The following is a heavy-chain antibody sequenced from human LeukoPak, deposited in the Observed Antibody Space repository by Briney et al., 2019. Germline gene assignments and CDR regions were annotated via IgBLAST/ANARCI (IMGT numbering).Heavy chain of an antibody. CDR3: ARTPLGYCSSTSCPNDAFDI. V-gene: IGHV1-69*05. CDR2: IISIFGTA. D-gene: IGHD2-2*01. CDR1: GGTFSSYA. Sequence: SVKVSCKASGGTFSSYAISWVRQAPGQGLEWMGGIISIFGTANYAQKFQGRVTIATDESTSTAYMELSSLRSEDTAVYYCARTPLGYCSSTSCPNDAFDIWGQGTMVTVSS. J-gene: IGHJ3*02.